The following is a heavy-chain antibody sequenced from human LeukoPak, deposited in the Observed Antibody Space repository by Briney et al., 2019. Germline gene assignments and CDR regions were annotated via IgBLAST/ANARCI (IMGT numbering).Heavy chain of an antibody. CDR2: INPRTGDT. V-gene: IGHV1-2*02. D-gene: IGHD3-22*01. J-gene: IGHJ4*02. CDR1: GYTLIAYY. CDR3: FAYDSDTTSLDY. Sequence: ASVKVPCKASGYTLIAYYMHWVRQAPGQGLEWMGWINPRTGDTNYAQKFQGRVTMTRDTSISTAFMELSRLRSDDTAVYYCFAYDSDTTSLDYWGQGTLVSVSS.